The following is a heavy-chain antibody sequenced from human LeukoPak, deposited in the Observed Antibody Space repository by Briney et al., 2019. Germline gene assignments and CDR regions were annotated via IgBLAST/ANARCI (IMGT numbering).Heavy chain of an antibody. V-gene: IGHV4-61*01. J-gene: IGHJ6*02. Sequence: SETLSLTCTVSGGSVSSGSFYWSWIRQPPGKGLEWIGKIYHSGSTNYNPSLKSRVTISVDTSKNQFSLKLSSVTAADTAVYYCARQYHYYGMDVWGQGTTVTVSS. CDR2: IYHSGST. CDR3: ARQYHYYGMDV. CDR1: GGSVSSGSFY.